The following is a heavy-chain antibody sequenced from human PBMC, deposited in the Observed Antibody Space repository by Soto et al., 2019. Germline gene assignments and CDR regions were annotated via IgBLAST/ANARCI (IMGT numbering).Heavy chain of an antibody. J-gene: IGHJ4*02. D-gene: IGHD1-26*01. V-gene: IGHV4-39*01. CDR3: AGASGCPYPNFDY. CDR1: GGSISSSSYY. CDR2: IYYSGST. Sequence: QLQLQESGPGLVKPSETLSLTCTVSGGSISSSSYYWGWIRQPPGKGLGWIGSIYYSGSTYYNPYLKSRVPLSEETSNNHVRLELGLVSGAGTAVYYWAGASGCPYPNFDYWGQGTLVTVSS.